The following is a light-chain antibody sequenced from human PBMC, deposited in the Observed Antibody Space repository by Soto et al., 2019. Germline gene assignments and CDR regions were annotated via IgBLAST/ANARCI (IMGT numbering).Light chain of an antibody. CDR2: ATS. CDR3: QQSSSNPRT. J-gene: IGKJ1*01. CDR1: QSISRH. Sequence: IQLTQSLSALSAPVGDRVTITCRASQSISRHLNWYRQKPGKAPQLLIYATSSLQSGVPSRFSGSGSGTDFTLTISSLKPEDFATYFCQQSSSNPRTFGQGTKVDIK. V-gene: IGKV1-39*01.